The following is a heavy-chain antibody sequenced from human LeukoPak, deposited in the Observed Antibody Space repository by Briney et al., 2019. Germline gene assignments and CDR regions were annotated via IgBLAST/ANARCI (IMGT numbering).Heavy chain of an antibody. D-gene: IGHD6-19*01. J-gene: IGHJ3*02. CDR2: IYYSGST. Sequence: SETLSLTCSVSGGSISSYYWSWIRQPPGKGLEWIGYIYYSGSTNYNPSLKSRVTISVDTSKNQFSLKLSSVTAADTAVYYCARERRSSGWRDPFDIWGQGTMVTVSS. V-gene: IGHV4-59*01. CDR3: ARERRSSGWRDPFDI. CDR1: GGSISSYY.